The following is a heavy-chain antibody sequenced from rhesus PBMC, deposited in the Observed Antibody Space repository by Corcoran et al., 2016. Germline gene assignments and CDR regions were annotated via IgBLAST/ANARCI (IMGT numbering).Heavy chain of an antibody. Sequence: QLQLQESGPGLVKPSETLSLTCAVSGYSISSGYGWSWIRQPPGKGLEWIGYISYSGSTSYNPSLKSRVTISRDTSKNQFSLKLSSVTAADTAMYYCARPGVSLYFDYWGQGVLVTVSS. D-gene: IGHD3-34*01. J-gene: IGHJ4*01. CDR3: ARPGVSLYFDY. V-gene: IGHV4-122*02. CDR1: GYSISSGYG. CDR2: ISYSGST.